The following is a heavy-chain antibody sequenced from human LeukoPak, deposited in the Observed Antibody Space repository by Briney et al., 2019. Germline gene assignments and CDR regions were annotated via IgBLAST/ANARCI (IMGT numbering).Heavy chain of an antibody. J-gene: IGHJ4*02. V-gene: IGHV3-11*01. CDR2: ISSSGFST. CDR3: ARGKRRFDY. CDR1: GFDFSDYY. Sequence: PGGSLRLSCAASGFDFSDYYMSWIRQAPGKGLEWVSYISSSGFSTYYAGSVKGRFTISRDNARNSLYLQMNSLAPEDTALYYCARGKRRFDYWGQGTLVSVSP.